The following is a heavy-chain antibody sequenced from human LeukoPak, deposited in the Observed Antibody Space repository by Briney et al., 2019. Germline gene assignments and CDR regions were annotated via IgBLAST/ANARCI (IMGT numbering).Heavy chain of an antibody. CDR3: AKDRDSSGYYINWFDP. J-gene: IGHJ5*02. Sequence: GGTLRLSCVASGFTFSSYAMSWVRQAPGKGLEWVSAISGSGGSTYYADSVKGRFTISRDNSKNTLYLQMNSLRAEDTAVYYCAKDRDSSGYYINWFDPWGQGTLVTVSS. CDR2: ISGSGGST. CDR1: GFTFSSYA. V-gene: IGHV3-23*01. D-gene: IGHD3-22*01.